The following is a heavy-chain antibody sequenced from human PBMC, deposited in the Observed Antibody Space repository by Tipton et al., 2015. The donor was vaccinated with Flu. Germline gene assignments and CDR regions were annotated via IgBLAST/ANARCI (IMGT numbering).Heavy chain of an antibody. CDR3: ARGAYYGSGVGWFDP. Sequence: TLSLTCSVSGDSIGSDYYWAWIRQTPGKGLEWIGNIHKTGNTYFNPSLRSRVTFSVDTSKNQFSLRLASVTAADTAVYYCARGAYYGSGVGWFDPWGQGTLVTVSS. CDR2: IHKTGNT. CDR1: GDSIGSDYY. D-gene: IGHD3-10*01. V-gene: IGHV4-38-2*02. J-gene: IGHJ5*02.